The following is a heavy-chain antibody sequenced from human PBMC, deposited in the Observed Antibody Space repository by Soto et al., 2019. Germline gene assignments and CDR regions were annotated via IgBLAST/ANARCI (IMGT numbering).Heavy chain of an antibody. J-gene: IGHJ6*02. CDR3: ARDSLYYDILTGTNYYYGMDV. D-gene: IGHD3-9*01. V-gene: IGHV1-18*01. CDR2: ISAYNGNT. Sequence: ASVKVSCKASGYTFTSYGISWVRHAPGQGLEWMGWISAYNGNTNYAQKLQGRVTMTTDTSTSTAYMELRSLRSDDTAVYYCARDSLYYDILTGTNYYYGMDVWGQGTTVTVSS. CDR1: GYTFTSYG.